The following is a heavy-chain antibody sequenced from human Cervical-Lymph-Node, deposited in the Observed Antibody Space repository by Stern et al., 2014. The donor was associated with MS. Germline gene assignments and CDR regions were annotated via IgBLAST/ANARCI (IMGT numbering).Heavy chain of an antibody. J-gene: IGHJ4*02. CDR3: VRLDPLYSALYDS. CDR1: GYSFPSCW. Sequence: VQLVQSGAEVKKPGESLKISCQGSGYSFPSCWIGWVRQMPGKGLEWMGIIYPDDSDTRYNPSFRGQVIISADRSINTAYLRWSSLKASDTGMYYCVRLDPLYSALYDSWGQGTLVTVSS. D-gene: IGHD2-15*01. CDR2: IYPDDSDT. V-gene: IGHV5-51*01.